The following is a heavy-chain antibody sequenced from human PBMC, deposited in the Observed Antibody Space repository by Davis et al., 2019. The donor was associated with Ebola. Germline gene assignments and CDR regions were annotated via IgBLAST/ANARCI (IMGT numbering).Heavy chain of an antibody. Sequence: GESLKISCAASGFTVSSNYMSWVRQAPGKGLEWVSVIYSGGSTYYADSVKGRFTISRDNAKNSLYLQMNSLRAEDTAVYYCARDLNVVTAIGFDYWGQGTLVTVSS. CDR1: GFTVSSNY. J-gene: IGHJ4*02. CDR3: ARDLNVVTAIGFDY. V-gene: IGHV3-53*01. D-gene: IGHD2-21*02. CDR2: IYSGGST.